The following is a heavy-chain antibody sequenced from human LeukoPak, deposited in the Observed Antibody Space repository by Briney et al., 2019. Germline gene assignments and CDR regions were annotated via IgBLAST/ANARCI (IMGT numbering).Heavy chain of an antibody. Sequence: GGSLRLSCAASGFTFSSYSMNWVRQAPGKGLEWVSYISSSGSTIYYADSVKGRFTISRDNAKNSLYLQMNSLRAEDTAVYYCARAAAGTGYYYYMDVWGKGTTVTISS. CDR1: GFTFSSYS. CDR3: ARAAAGTGYYYYMDV. D-gene: IGHD6-13*01. J-gene: IGHJ6*03. V-gene: IGHV3-48*04. CDR2: ISSSGSTI.